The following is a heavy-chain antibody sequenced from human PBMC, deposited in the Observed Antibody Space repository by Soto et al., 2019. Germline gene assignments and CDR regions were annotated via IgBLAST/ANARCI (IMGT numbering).Heavy chain of an antibody. Sequence: ASVKVSCKASGDSFTGYDIHWVRQAPGPGLEWMGWINPKNGDTTYAQKFQGLVTMTGDTSISTVYMELSRLRSDDTAVYYCARRGGYYDYWGQGTLVTVSS. CDR3: ARRGGYYDY. D-gene: IGHD3-16*01. CDR2: INPKNGDT. V-gene: IGHV1-2*04. J-gene: IGHJ4*02. CDR1: GDSFTGYD.